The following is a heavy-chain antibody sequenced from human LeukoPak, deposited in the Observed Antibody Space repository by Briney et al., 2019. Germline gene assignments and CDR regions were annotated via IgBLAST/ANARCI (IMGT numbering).Heavy chain of an antibody. CDR1: RYTLTELS. CDR3: ATDLNYGGNELRDY. D-gene: IGHD4-23*01. CDR2: FDPEDGET. V-gene: IGHV1-24*01. Sequence: ASVKVSCLVSRYTLTELSIHLVRQAPAKGHEWMGGFDPEDGETIYAQKFQGRVTMTEDTSTDTAYMELSSLRSEDTAVYYCATDLNYGGNELRDYWGQGTLVTVSS. J-gene: IGHJ4*02.